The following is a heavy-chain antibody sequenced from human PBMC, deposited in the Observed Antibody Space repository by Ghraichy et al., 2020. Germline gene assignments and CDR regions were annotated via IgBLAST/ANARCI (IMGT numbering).Heavy chain of an antibody. V-gene: IGHV4-39*01. CDR1: GGSISSSSYY. J-gene: IGHJ5*02. D-gene: IGHD4-17*01. CDR3: ARPIGGGYGDYCWFDP. Sequence: SETLSLTCTVSGGSISSSSYYWGWIRQPPGKGLEWIGSIYYSGSTYYNPSLKSRVTISVDTSKNQFSLKLSSVTAADTAVYYCARPIGGGYGDYCWFDPWGQGTLVTVSS. CDR2: IYYSGST.